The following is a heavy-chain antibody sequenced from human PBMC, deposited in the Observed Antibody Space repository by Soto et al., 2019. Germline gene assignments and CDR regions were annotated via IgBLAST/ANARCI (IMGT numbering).Heavy chain of an antibody. CDR2: IKSKTDGGTT. V-gene: IGHV3-15*07. CDR3: TTDPDYDFWSGYPLGY. D-gene: IGHD3-3*01. J-gene: IGHJ4*02. Sequence: EVQLVDSVGGFVKPGGSIRLSCAVSGFTFNNACMNWVRQAPGKGLEWVGRIKSKTDGGTTDYAAPVTGRFTISRDDSKNTLFLQMNSLKTADTAVYYCTTDPDYDFWSGYPLGYWGQGTLVTVSS. CDR1: GFTFNNAC.